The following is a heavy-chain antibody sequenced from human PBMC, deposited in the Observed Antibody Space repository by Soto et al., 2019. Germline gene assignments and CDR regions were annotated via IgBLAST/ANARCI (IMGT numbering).Heavy chain of an antibody. Sequence: ASVKVSCKASGYTFTNYGVSWGRQAPGQGLEWMGWIGGYKGNTNYAQKLQGRVTLTTDTSTSTAYMELRSLRSDDTAVYYCARVKRGYSYGQGAFDIWG. CDR3: ARVKRGYSYGQGAFDI. D-gene: IGHD5-18*01. V-gene: IGHV1-18*04. CDR1: GYTFTNYG. CDR2: IGGYKGNT. J-gene: IGHJ3*02.